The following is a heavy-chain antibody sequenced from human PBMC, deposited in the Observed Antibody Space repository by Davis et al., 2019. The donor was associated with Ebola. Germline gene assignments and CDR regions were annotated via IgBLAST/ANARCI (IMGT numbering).Heavy chain of an antibody. CDR2: INHSGST. V-gene: IGHV4-34*01. CDR3: ATSQDCSSTSCDNWFDP. CDR1: GGSFSGYY. Sequence: SQTLSLTCAVYGGSFSGYYWSWIRQPPGKGLEWIGEINHSGSTNYNPSLKSRVTISVDTSKNQFSLKLTSLTAADTAVYYCATSQDCSSTSCDNWFDPWGQGTLVTVSS. J-gene: IGHJ5*02. D-gene: IGHD2-2*01.